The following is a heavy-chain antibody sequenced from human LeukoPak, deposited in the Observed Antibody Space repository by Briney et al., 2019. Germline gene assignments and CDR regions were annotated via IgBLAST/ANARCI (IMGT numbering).Heavy chain of an antibody. CDR3: AKGRSSSFPRIDY. Sequence: GGSLRLSCPASGFTFSSYAMSWVRQAPGKGLEWVSVISGSGGSTDYADSVKGQFTISRDNSKSTLYLQMNSLRAEDTAIYYCAKGRSSSFPRIDYWGQGTLVTVSS. D-gene: IGHD6-13*01. CDR1: GFTFSSYA. J-gene: IGHJ4*02. CDR2: ISGSGGST. V-gene: IGHV3-23*01.